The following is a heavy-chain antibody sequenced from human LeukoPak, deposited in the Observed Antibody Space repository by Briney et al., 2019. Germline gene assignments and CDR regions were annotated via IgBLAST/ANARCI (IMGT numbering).Heavy chain of an antibody. J-gene: IGHJ4*02. CDR1: GGSVSSGTYY. V-gene: IGHV4-61*01. CDR2: IYYSGST. Sequence: SETLSLTCTVSGGSVSSGTYYWSWIRQPPGEGLEWIGYIYYSGSTNYNPSLKSRVTISVDTSKNQFSLKLSSVTAADTAVYYCAGCYDSSGYFDYWGQGTLVTVSS. D-gene: IGHD3-22*01. CDR3: AGCYDSSGYFDY.